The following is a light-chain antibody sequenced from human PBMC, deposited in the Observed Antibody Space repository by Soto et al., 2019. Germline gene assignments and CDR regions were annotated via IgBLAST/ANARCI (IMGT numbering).Light chain of an antibody. J-gene: IGKJ1*01. V-gene: IGKV1-5*01. CDR2: HAS. CDR1: QGISSW. CDR3: QQYNSFSWT. Sequence: DIQLTQSPSSLSASVGDRVTITCRASQGISSWLAWYQQKTGKAPKLLIFHASSLNNGVPSRFSGSGSGTEFTLTISSLQPADFATYYCQQYNSFSWTFGQGTKVDI.